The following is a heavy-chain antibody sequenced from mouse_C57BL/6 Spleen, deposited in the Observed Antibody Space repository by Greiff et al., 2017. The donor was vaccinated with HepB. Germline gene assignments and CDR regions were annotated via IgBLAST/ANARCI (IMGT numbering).Heavy chain of an antibody. CDR2: IDPSDSDT. CDR1: GYTFTSYW. CDR3: ARKDGNSYYFDY. J-gene: IGHJ2*01. V-gene: IGHV1-69*01. D-gene: IGHD2-1*01. Sequence: QVQLQQPGAELVMPGASVKLSCKASGYTFTSYWMHWVKQRPGQGLEWIGEIDPSDSDTKYNPKFKGKSTLTVDKSSSTAYMQLSSLTSDDSAVFYCARKDGNSYYFDYWGQGTTLTVSS.